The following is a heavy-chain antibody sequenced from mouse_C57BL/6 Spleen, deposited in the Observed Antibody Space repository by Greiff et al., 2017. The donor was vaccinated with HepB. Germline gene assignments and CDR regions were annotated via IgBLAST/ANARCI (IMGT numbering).Heavy chain of an antibody. CDR1: GYTFTSYW. J-gene: IGHJ1*03. V-gene: IGHV1-64*01. CDR3: ARRDLGYWYFDV. D-gene: IGHD3-3*01. CDR2: IHPNSGST. Sequence: QVQLQQPGAELVKPGASVKLSCKASGYTFTSYWMHWVKQRPGQGLEWIGMIHPNSGSTNYNEKFKSKATLTVDKSPSTAYMQLSSLTSEDSAVYYCARRDLGYWYFDVWGTGTTVTVSS.